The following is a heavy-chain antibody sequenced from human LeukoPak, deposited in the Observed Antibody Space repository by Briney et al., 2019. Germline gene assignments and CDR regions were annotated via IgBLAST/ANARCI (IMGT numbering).Heavy chain of an antibody. CDR3: AKGSPGYSYGYGDY. D-gene: IGHD5-18*01. CDR1: GFTFSSYA. Sequence: PGGSLRLSCAASGFTFSSYAMSWVRQAPGKGLEWVSAISGSGGSTYYADSVKGRFTISRDNSKNTLYQQMNSLRAEDTAVYYCAKGSPGYSYGYGDYWGQGTLVTVSS. CDR2: ISGSGGST. J-gene: IGHJ4*02. V-gene: IGHV3-23*01.